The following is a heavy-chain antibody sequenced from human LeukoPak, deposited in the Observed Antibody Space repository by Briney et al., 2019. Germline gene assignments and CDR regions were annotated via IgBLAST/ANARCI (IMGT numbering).Heavy chain of an antibody. CDR3: ARGLGRITIFGVAPGTFDY. CDR2: IYYSGST. CDR1: GGSISSYY. J-gene: IGHJ4*02. D-gene: IGHD3-3*01. V-gene: IGHV4-59*12. Sequence: SETLSLTCTVSGGSISSYYWSWIRQPPGKGLEWIGYIYYSGSTYYNPSLKSRVTISVDTSKNQFSLKLSSVTAADTAVYYCARGLGRITIFGVAPGTFDYWGQGTLVTVSS.